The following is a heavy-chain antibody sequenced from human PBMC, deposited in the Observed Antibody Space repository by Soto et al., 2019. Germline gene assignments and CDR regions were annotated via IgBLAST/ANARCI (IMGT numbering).Heavy chain of an antibody. J-gene: IGHJ4*02. CDR1: GFTFSSYA. D-gene: IGHD6-19*01. CDR3: ARDLVAVAGGGDY. Sequence: GGSLRLYCAASGFTFSSYAMHWVRQAPGKGLEWVAVISYDGSNKYYADSVKGRFTISRDNSKNTLYLQMNSLRAEDTAVYYCARDLVAVAGGGDYWGQGTLVTVSS. V-gene: IGHV3-30-3*01. CDR2: ISYDGSNK.